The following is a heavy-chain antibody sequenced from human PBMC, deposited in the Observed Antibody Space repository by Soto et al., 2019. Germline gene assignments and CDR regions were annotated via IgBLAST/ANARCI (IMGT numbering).Heavy chain of an antibody. CDR2: IIPIFGTA. Sequence: ASVKVSCKASGGTFSSYAISWVRQAPGQGLEWMGGIIPIFGTANYAQKFQGRVTITADKSTSTAYMELSSLRSEDTAVYYCARAFIPDPANTVTTYFDYWGQGTLVTV. CDR3: ARAFIPDPANTVTTYFDY. D-gene: IGHD4-17*01. CDR1: GGTFSSYA. J-gene: IGHJ4*02. V-gene: IGHV1-69*06.